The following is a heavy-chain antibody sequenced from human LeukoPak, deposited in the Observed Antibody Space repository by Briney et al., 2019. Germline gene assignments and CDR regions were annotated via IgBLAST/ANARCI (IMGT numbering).Heavy chain of an antibody. J-gene: IGHJ3*02. CDR3: ARHLNPGSYDAFDI. Sequence: SETLSLTCTVSGGSISSYYWSWIRQPPGKGLEWIGSSYYSGSTYYNPSLKSRVTISVDTSKNQFSLKLSSVTAADTAVYYCARHLNPGSYDAFDIWGQGTMVTVSS. CDR1: GGSISSYY. V-gene: IGHV4-59*08. CDR2: SYYSGST.